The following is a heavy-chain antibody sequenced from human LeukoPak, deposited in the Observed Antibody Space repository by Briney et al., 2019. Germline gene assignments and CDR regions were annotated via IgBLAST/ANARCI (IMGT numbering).Heavy chain of an antibody. CDR2: IYYSGST. CDR1: GGSISSSNYY. CDR3: ARWPID. Sequence: SETLSLTCTVSGGSISSSNYYWAWIRQPPGRGLECIGSIYYSGSTYYNPSLKSRVTISVDTSKNQFFLKVNSVTATDTAVYYCARWPIDWGQGTLVTVSS. J-gene: IGHJ4*02. V-gene: IGHV4-39*01.